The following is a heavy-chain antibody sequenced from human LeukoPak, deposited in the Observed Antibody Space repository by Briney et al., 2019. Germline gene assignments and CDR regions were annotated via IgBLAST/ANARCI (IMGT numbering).Heavy chain of an antibody. J-gene: IGHJ6*03. CDR1: GGSISSFY. CDR3: ARVVYSGYDFRGAMDV. D-gene: IGHD5-12*01. Sequence: SETLSLTCTVSGGSISSFYWSWIRQPPGKGLEWIGYIHYSGSTNYNPSLKSRVTIAVDTSKNQLSLKLSSVTAADTAVYYCARVVYSGYDFRGAMDVWGKGTTVTVSS. V-gene: IGHV4-59*01. CDR2: IHYSGST.